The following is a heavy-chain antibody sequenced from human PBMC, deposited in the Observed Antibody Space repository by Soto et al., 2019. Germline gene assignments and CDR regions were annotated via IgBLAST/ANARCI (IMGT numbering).Heavy chain of an antibody. CDR1: GFTFSSYA. CDR2: ISYDGSNK. D-gene: IGHD2-15*01. J-gene: IGHJ6*02. CDR3: ARDNVVVLAANYYGLDV. Sequence: QVQLVESGGGVVQPGRSLRLSCAASGFTFSSYAMHWVRQAPGKGLEWVAVISYDGSNKYYADSVKGRFTISRDNSKNTVYLEMNSLRAEDTAVYYCARDNVVVLAANYYGLDVWGQGTTVTV. V-gene: IGHV3-30-3*01.